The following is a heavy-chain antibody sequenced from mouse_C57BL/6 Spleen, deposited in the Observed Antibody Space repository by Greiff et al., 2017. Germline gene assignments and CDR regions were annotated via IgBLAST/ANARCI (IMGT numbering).Heavy chain of an antibody. Sequence: VQLKEPGPELVKPGDSVKISCKASGYSFTGYFMHWVMQSHGKSLEWIGRINPYNGDTFYNQKFKGKATLTVDKSSSTAHMELRSLTSDDSAVYYFARSGYGNGWLAYWGQGTLVTVSA. J-gene: IGHJ3*01. D-gene: IGHD2-1*01. CDR2: INPYNGDT. CDR3: ARSGYGNGWLAY. V-gene: IGHV1-20*01. CDR1: GYSFTGYF.